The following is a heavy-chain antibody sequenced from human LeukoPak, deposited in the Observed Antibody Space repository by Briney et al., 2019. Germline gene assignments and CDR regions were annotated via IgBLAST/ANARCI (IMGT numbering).Heavy chain of an antibody. V-gene: IGHV4-59*08. J-gene: IGHJ4*02. CDR1: GGSISSYY. CDR2: IYYSGST. D-gene: IGHD2/OR15-2a*01. CDR3: ARHALNYYFFDY. Sequence: SETLSLTCTVSGGSISSYYWSWIRQPPGKGLGWIGYIYYSGSTNYNPSLKSRVTISVDTSKNHFSLNLTSVTAADTAIYYCARHALNYYFFDYWGQGALVTVSS.